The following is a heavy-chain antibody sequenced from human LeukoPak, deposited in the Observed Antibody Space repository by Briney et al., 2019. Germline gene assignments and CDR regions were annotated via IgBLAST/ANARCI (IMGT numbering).Heavy chain of an antibody. V-gene: IGHV1-46*01. J-gene: IGHJ4*02. D-gene: IGHD3-9*01. CDR1: GYTFTSYY. CDR2: INPSGGST. CDR3: ARSRSVKGRETGLRYFDWLLPFDY. Sequence: ASVKVSCKASGYTFTSYYMHWVRQAPGQGLEWMGIINPSGGSTSYAQKFQGRVTMTRDMSTSTDYMELSSLRSEDTAVYYCARSRSVKGRETGLRYFDWLLPFDYWGQGTLVTVSS.